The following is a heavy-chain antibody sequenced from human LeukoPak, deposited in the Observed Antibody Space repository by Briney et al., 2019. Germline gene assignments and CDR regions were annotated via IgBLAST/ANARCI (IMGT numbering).Heavy chain of an antibody. CDR2: ISSSSSYI. CDR1: GFTFSSYS. D-gene: IGHD2-21*02. CDR3: ARDPGMVGLLPWYFDY. V-gene: IGHV3-21*01. J-gene: IGHJ4*02. Sequence: KAGGSLRLSCAASGFTFSSYSMNWVRQAPGKGLEWVSSISSSSSYIYYADSVKGRFTISRDNAKNSLYLQMNSLRAEDTAVYYCARDPGMVGLLPWYFDYWGQGTLVTVSS.